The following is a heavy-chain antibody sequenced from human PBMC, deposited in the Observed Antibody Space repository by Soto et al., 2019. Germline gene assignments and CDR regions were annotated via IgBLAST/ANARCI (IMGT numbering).Heavy chain of an antibody. V-gene: IGHV3-53*01. CDR1: GFTVSSNY. J-gene: IGHJ6*02. D-gene: IGHD4-17*01. CDR2: IYSGGST. Sequence: SLRLSCAASGFTVSSNYMSWVRQAPGKGLEWVSVIYSGGSTYYADSVKGRFTISRDNSKNTLYLQMNSLRAEDTAVYYCARDMRGTVYYYYGMDVWGQGTTVTVSS. CDR3: ARDMRGTVYYYYGMDV.